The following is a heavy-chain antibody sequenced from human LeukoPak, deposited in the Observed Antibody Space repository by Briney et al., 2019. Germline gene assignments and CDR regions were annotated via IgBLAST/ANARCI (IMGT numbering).Heavy chain of an antibody. CDR1: GFTFNNYA. Sequence: GGSLRLSCAASGFTFNNYAMSWIRQAPGKGLEWISYILGSASTIYYADSVKGRFTISRDNSKNTLYLQMNSLRAEDTAVYYCAKDLGQRGTRFAPHSYYFDYWGQGTLVTVSS. CDR3: AKDLGQRGTRFAPHSYYFDY. CDR2: ILGSASTI. D-gene: IGHD2-2*01. V-gene: IGHV3-23*01. J-gene: IGHJ4*02.